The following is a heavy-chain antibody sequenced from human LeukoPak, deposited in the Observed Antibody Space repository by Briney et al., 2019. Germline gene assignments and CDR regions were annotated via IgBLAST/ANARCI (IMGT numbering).Heavy chain of an antibody. CDR3: ARNVVAATGAGWFDP. Sequence: GASVTVSCKASGYTFTGYYMHWVRQAPGQGLEWMGWINPNSGGTNYAQKFQGRVTMTRDTSISTAYMELSRLRSDDTAVYYCARNVVAATGAGWFDPWGQGTLVTVSS. J-gene: IGHJ5*02. V-gene: IGHV1-2*02. CDR2: INPNSGGT. CDR1: GYTFTGYY. D-gene: IGHD2-15*01.